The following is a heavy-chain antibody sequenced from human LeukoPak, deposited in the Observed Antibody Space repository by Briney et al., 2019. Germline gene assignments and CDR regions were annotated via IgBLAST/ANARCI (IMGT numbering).Heavy chain of an antibody. Sequence: GGSLRLSCAASGFTVSSNYMSWVRQAPGKGVEWVSVIYSGGSAYYADSVKGLFTISRHNSKNTLYLQMNSLRAEDTAVYYCVRDNGLLWGRGTLVTVSS. J-gene: IGHJ2*01. CDR2: IYSGGSA. V-gene: IGHV3-53*04. D-gene: IGHD2-2*03. CDR1: GFTVSSNY. CDR3: VRDNGLL.